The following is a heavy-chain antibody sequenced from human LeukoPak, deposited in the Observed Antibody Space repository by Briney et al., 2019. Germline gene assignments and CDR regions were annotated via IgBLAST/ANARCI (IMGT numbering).Heavy chain of an antibody. V-gene: IGHV3-30*18. CDR3: AKDRYYYDSSGLFDY. D-gene: IGHD3-22*01. CDR2: IIHDGSNK. J-gene: IGHJ4*02. CDR1: GFTFSTYG. Sequence: GRALRLSCAASGFTFSTYGMHWVRQAPGKGLEWVAVIIHDGSNKYYADSVKGRFTISRDNSKNTLYLQMNSLRAEDTAVYYCAKDRYYYDSSGLFDYWGQGTLVTVSS.